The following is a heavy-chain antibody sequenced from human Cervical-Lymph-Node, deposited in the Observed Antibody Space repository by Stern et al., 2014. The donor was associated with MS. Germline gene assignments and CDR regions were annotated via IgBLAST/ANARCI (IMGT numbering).Heavy chain of an antibody. CDR2: IWYDGSNK. CDR3: ARDFDYYGSGSYPYDY. D-gene: IGHD3-10*01. Sequence: DQLVESGGGVVQPGRSLRLSCAASGFTFSSYGMHWVRQAPGKGLEWVAVIWYDGSNKYYADSVKGRFTISRDNSKNTLYLQMNSLRAEDTAVYYCARDFDYYGSGSYPYDYWGQGTLVTVSS. V-gene: IGHV3-33*01. J-gene: IGHJ4*02. CDR1: GFTFSSYG.